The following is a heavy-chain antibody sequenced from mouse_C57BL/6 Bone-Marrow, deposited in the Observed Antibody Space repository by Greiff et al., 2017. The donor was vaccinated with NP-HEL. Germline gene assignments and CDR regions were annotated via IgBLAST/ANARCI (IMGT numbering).Heavy chain of an antibody. CDR2: IYPGSGST. Sequence: QVQLQQPGAELVKPGASVKLSCTASGYTFTSYWITWVKQRPGQGLEWIGDIYPGSGSTNYTAKFKGKATLTADTSSSTAYMQLSSLTSEDSAVYSCAGWELSGFADWGQGTLVTAAA. V-gene: IGHV1-55*01. D-gene: IGHD1-3*01. J-gene: IGHJ3*01. CDR3: AGWELSGFAD. CDR1: GYTFTSYW.